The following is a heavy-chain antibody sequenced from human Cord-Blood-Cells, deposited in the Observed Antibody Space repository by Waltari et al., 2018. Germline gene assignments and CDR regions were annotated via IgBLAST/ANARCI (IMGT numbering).Heavy chain of an antibody. V-gene: IGHV3-30*04. CDR3: ARAAAAGFDY. J-gene: IGHJ4*02. Sequence: QVQLVESGGGVVQPGRSLRLSCAASGFTFSSYAMHWFRQAPGKGLEWVAVISYDGSNKYYADSVKGRFTISRDNSKNTLYLQMNSLRAEDTAVYYCARAAAAGFDYWGQGTLVTVSS. CDR2: ISYDGSNK. CDR1: GFTFSSYA. D-gene: IGHD6-13*01.